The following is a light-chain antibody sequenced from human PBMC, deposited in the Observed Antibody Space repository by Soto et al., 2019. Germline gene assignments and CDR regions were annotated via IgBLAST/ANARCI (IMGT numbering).Light chain of an antibody. CDR1: QYINTW. J-gene: IGKJ2*01. V-gene: IGKV1-5*03. CDR3: QQDQGFPFT. Sequence: DTQMTQAPSTLSASVGDRVIITCRASQYINTWLAWYQQKPGRAPKLLIYSSSSLESGVPSRFSGSGSGSEFTLTISSLQADDFATYYCQQDQGFPFTFGQGTKLEI. CDR2: SSS.